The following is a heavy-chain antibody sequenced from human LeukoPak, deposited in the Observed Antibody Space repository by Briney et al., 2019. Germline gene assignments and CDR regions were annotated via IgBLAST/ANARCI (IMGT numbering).Heavy chain of an antibody. J-gene: IGHJ5*02. CDR2: IWYDGSNK. D-gene: IGHD5-12*01. V-gene: IGHV3-33*03. CDR1: GFTFSRNA. CDR3: AGSGYDPNWFDP. Sequence: GGSLRLACAASGFTFSRNAMHWVRQAPGKGLEWVTVIWYDGSNKYYADSVKGRFTISRDNAKNSLYLQMNSLRAEDTAVYYCAGSGYDPNWFDPWGQGTLVTVSS.